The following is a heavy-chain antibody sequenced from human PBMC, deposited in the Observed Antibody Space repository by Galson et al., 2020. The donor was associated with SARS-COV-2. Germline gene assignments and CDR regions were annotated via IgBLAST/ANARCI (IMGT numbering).Heavy chain of an antibody. D-gene: IGHD6-6*01. CDR2: FDPEDGET. V-gene: IGHV1-24*01. CDR1: GYTLTELS. Sequence: GESLKISCKVSGYTLTELSMHWVRQAPGKGLEWMGGFDPEDGETIYAQKFQGRVTMTEDTSTDTAYMELSSLRSEDTAVYYCATSPAARPDERGYYYGMDVWGQGTTVTVSS. J-gene: IGHJ6*02. CDR3: ATSPAARPDERGYYYGMDV.